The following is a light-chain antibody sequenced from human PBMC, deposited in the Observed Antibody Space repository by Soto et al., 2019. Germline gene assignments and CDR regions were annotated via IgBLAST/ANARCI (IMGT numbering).Light chain of an antibody. Sequence: EIVLTQSPGSLSLFPGERATLSCRASQTVGRNYLAWFQQKPGQAPRLLIYDASTRATGIPDKFGGSGSGTDLTLTISRLEPEDFAVYYCQQYVNSPITFGQGTRLEIK. J-gene: IGKJ5*01. CDR2: DAS. CDR3: QQYVNSPIT. V-gene: IGKV3-20*01. CDR1: QTVGRNY.